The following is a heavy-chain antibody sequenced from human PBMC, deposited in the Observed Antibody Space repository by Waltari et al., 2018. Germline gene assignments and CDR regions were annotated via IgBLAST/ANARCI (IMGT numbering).Heavy chain of an antibody. D-gene: IGHD6-13*01. Sequence: EVHLVESGGGLVQPGGSRRLSCAASGFTFSSYWMHGVRQAPGKGPIWFSRIKNDGSIPPYADSVTGRFTMSRANAKNTLYLQMNSLRAEDTAVYFCATGPAIAAYWGQGILVTVSS. CDR3: ATGPAIAAY. V-gene: IGHV3-74*01. CDR1: GFTFSSYW. J-gene: IGHJ4*02. CDR2: IKNDGSIP.